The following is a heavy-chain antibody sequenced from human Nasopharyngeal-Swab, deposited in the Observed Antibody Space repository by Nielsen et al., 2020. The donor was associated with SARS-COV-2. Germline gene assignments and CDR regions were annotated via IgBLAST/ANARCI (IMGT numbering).Heavy chain of an antibody. V-gene: IGHV3-21*01. D-gene: IGHD4-11*01. CDR1: GFTFSSYS. J-gene: IGHJ6*02. CDR2: ISSSSSYI. CDR3: ARRDTVTLYYYYYGMDV. Sequence: GGSLRLSCAASGFTFSSYSMSWVRQAPGKGLEWVSSISSSSSYIYYADSVKGRFTISRDNAKNSLYLQMNSLRAEDTAVYYCARRDTVTLYYYYYGMDVWGQGTTVTVSS.